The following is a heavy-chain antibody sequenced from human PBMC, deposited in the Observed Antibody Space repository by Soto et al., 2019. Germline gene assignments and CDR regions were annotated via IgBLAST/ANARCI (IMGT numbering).Heavy chain of an antibody. Sequence: GGSLRLSCTVSGFTFSSYAMRWVRQAPGKGLEWVSAISGSGGSTYYADSVKGRFTISRDNSKNTLYLQMNSLRAEDTAVYYCAKDLAHYYYGMDVWGQGTMVTVSS. V-gene: IGHV3-23*01. CDR2: ISGSGGST. J-gene: IGHJ6*02. CDR3: AKDLAHYYYGMDV. CDR1: GFTFSSYA.